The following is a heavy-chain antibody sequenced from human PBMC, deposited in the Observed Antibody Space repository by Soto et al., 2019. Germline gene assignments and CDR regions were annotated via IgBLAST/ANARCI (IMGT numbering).Heavy chain of an antibody. Sequence: PGGSLRLSCIVSGFPLSDFGMNWVRQAPGRGLEWVAHISDSGNTIYYADSVKGRFTISRDNAKNSLYLQMNSLRDEDTAVYYCARDDDILTLNAFDIWGQGTMVTVSS. CDR1: GFPLSDFG. D-gene: IGHD3-9*01. CDR3: ARDDDILTLNAFDI. V-gene: IGHV3-48*02. J-gene: IGHJ3*02. CDR2: ISDSGNTI.